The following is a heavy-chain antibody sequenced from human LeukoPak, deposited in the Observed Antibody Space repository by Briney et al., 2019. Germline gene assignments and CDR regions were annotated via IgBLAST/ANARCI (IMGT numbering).Heavy chain of an antibody. CDR2: IGTAGDT. J-gene: IGHJ6*02. CDR1: GFTFSSYD. Sequence: QPGGSLILSCAASGFTFSSYDMHWVRQATGKGLEWVSAIGTAGDTYYPGSVKGRFTISRENAKNSLYLQMNSLRAEDTAVYYCARARLLWLYGMDVWGQGTTVTVSS. V-gene: IGHV3-13*04. D-gene: IGHD3-10*01. CDR3: ARARLLWLYGMDV.